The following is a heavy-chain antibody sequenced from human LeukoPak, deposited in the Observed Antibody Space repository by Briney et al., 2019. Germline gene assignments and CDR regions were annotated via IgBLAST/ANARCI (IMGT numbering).Heavy chain of an antibody. D-gene: IGHD3-22*01. V-gene: IGHV4-34*01. CDR1: GESFSGDF. J-gene: IGHJ4*02. CDR3: ARGQYDSGGYHYGIRAFYFDY. CDR2: INHSGRT. Sequence: SETLSLTCVIYGESFSGDFWTWLRQAPGKGLEWIGEINHSGRTNYSPSLTSRVTISVDTSMNQFSLQLRSVTAADTAVYYCARGQYDSGGYHYGIRAFYFDYWGQGILVTVSS.